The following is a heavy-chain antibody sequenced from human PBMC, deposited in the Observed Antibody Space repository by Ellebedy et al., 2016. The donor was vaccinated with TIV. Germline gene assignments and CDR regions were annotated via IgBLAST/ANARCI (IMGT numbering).Heavy chain of an antibody. D-gene: IGHD1-26*01. CDR2: ISYDGSNK. CDR3: AKDTIVGATYYYYGMDV. V-gene: IGHV3-30*18. Sequence: GESLKISCAASGFTFSSYGMHWVRQAPGKGLEWVAVISYDGSNKYYADSVKGRFTISRDNSKNTLYLQMNSLRAEDTAVYYCAKDTIVGATYYYYGMDVWGQGTTVTVSS. CDR1: GFTFSSYG. J-gene: IGHJ6*02.